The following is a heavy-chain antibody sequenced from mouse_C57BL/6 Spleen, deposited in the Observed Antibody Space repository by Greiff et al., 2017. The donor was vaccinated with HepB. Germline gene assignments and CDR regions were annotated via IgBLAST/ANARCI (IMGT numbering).Heavy chain of an antibody. CDR3: AREEYYGRTFDY. V-gene: IGHV1-55*01. CDR1: GYTFTSYW. Sequence: VQLQQPGAELVKPGASVKMSCKASGYTFTSYWITWVKQRPGQGLEWIGDIYPGSGSTNYNEKFKSKATLTVDTSSSTAYMQLSSLTSEDSAVYYCAREEYYGRTFDYWGQGTTLTVSS. CDR2: IYPGSGST. D-gene: IGHD1-1*01. J-gene: IGHJ2*01.